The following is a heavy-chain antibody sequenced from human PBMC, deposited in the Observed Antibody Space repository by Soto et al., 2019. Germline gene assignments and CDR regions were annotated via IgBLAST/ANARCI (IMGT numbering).Heavy chain of an antibody. CDR1: GFTFSSYG. J-gene: IGHJ6*02. CDR2: ISYDGSNK. Sequence: GGSLRLSCAASGFTFSSYGMHWVRQAPGKGLEWVAVISYDGSNKYYADSVKGRFTISRDNSKNTLYLQMNSLRAEDTAVYYFAYDQMEQLVGGYYYYYGMDVWGQGSTVTVSS. CDR3: AYDQMEQLVGGYYYYYGMDV. V-gene: IGHV3-30*18. D-gene: IGHD6-6*01.